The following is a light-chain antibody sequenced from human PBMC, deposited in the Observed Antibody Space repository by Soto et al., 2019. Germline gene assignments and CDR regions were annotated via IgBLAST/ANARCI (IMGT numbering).Light chain of an antibody. J-gene: IGKJ1*01. CDR3: QQYYRART. V-gene: IGKV4-1*01. CDR2: WAS. CDR1: QTVLNSSNNRNY. Sequence: DIVMTQSPDSLAVSLGERATINCKSSQTVLNSSNNRNYLAWFQQKPGQPPKLLIYWASTRGSGVPDRFSGSGYGKDFTLTISSLHAEDVAVYYCQQYYRARTFGQGTKVEIK.